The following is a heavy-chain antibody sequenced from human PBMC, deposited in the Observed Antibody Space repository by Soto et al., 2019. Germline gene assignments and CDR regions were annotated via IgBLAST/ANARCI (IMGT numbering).Heavy chain of an antibody. Sequence: QVQLQESGPGLVKPSQTLSLTCTVSGGSISSGDYYWSWIPQPPGKGLEGIGYIYYSGSTYYNPSLKSRVTISVDTSKNHFSLKLSSVTAADTAVYYCARDLCGGDCYSNNWFDPWGPGTLVTVSS. CDR1: GGSISSGDYY. D-gene: IGHD2-21*02. V-gene: IGHV4-30-4*01. J-gene: IGHJ5*02. CDR3: ARDLCGGDCYSNNWFDP. CDR2: IYYSGST.